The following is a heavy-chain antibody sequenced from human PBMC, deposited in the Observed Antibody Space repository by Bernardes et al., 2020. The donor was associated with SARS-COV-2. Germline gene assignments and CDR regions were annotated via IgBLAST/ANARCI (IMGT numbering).Heavy chain of an antibody. CDR2: ISSSGTTI. D-gene: IGHD2-21*01. Sequence: GGSLRLSCAASGLTFTDFYMSWIRQAPGKGLEWVSYISSSGTTIEYADSVKGRFTISRDNMKNSIYLQMDSLTAEDTAVYYCAAYGINWFDPWGQGTLVSVLS. CDR1: GLTFTDFY. V-gene: IGHV3-11*01. CDR3: AAYGINWFDP. J-gene: IGHJ5*02.